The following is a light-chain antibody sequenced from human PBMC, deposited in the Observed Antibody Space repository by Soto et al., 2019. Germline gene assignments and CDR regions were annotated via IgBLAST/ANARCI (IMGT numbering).Light chain of an antibody. J-gene: IGKJ3*01. CDR3: QRYDSVLFS. Sequence: DTQMTQSPSSLSASVGDRVTITCRASQGISNYLAWYQQKPGNIPKLLIYASSTLQSGVSSRFSGGGSGTNFTLTISSLQPEDVETYYCQRYDSVLFSFGPGTKVDIK. CDR2: ASS. V-gene: IGKV1-27*01. CDR1: QGISNY.